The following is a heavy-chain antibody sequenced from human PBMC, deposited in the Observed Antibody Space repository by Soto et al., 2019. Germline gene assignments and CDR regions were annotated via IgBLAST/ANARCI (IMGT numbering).Heavy chain of an antibody. CDR3: ARKGFYVSPRPDDACDI. CDR1: GYTFTNYG. J-gene: IGHJ3*02. V-gene: IGHV1-18*04. D-gene: IGHD3-10*02. Sequence: ASVKVSCKASGYTFTNYGISWVRQAPGQGLEWMGWISGYNGNTNYAQKFQVRVTMTTDTSTSTAYMEVRSLRSDDTAVYYCARKGFYVSPRPDDACDIWGQGTMVTVSS. CDR2: ISGYNGNT.